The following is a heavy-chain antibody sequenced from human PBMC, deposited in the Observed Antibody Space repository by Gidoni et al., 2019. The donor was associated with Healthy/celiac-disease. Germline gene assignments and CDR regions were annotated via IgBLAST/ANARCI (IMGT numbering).Heavy chain of an antibody. Sequence: EVQLVESGGGLVQPGGSLRLSCAASGFTFSSYWMSWVRQAPGKGLEWVANIKQDGSEKYYVDSVKGRFTISRDNAKNSLYLQMNSLRAEDTAVYYCARDLMVYAIYGMDVWGQGTTVTVSS. CDR2: IKQDGSEK. J-gene: IGHJ6*02. D-gene: IGHD2-8*01. CDR1: GFTFSSYW. V-gene: IGHV3-7*01. CDR3: ARDLMVYAIYGMDV.